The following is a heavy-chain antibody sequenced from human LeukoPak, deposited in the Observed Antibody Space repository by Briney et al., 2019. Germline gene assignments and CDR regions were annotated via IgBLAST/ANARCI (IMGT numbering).Heavy chain of an antibody. D-gene: IGHD3-10*01. Sequence: ASVKVSCKASGYTFTNYDINWVRRATGQGLEWMGWMNPNSGNTGYAQKFQGRVTMTRDTSTSTVYMELSSLRSEDTAVYYCARDRGSGNGLFLAYWGQGTLVTVSS. CDR1: GYTFTNYD. J-gene: IGHJ4*02. V-gene: IGHV1-8*01. CDR2: MNPNSGNT. CDR3: ARDRGSGNGLFLAY.